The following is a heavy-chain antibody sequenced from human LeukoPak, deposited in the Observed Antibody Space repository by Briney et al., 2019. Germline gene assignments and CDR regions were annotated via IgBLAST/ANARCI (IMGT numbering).Heavy chain of an antibody. J-gene: IGHJ6*03. V-gene: IGHV3-23*01. CDR2: ISGSGGST. Sequence: QTGGSLRLSCAASGFTFSSYGMHWVRQAPGEGLEWVSAISGSGGSTYYADSVKGRFTTSRDNSKNTLYLQMNSLRAEDTAVYYCAKGGGYMDVWGKGTTVTVSS. CDR3: AKGGGYMDV. CDR1: GFTFSSYG.